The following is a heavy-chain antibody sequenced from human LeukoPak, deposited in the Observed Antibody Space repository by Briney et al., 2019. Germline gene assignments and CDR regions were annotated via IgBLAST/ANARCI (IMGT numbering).Heavy chain of an antibody. Sequence: GGSLRLSCAASGFTFSSYAMSWVRQAPGKGLEWVSSISSSSSYIYYADSVKGRFTISRDNAKNSLYLQMNSLRAEDTAVYYCARDTPSYSYYGMDVWGKGTTVTVSS. J-gene: IGHJ6*04. CDR3: ARDTPSYSYYGMDV. CDR2: ISSSSSYI. CDR1: GFTFSSYA. V-gene: IGHV3-21*01.